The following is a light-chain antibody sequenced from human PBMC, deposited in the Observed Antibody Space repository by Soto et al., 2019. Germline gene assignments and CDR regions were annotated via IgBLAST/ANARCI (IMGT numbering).Light chain of an antibody. J-gene: IGKJ2*01. V-gene: IGKV1-39*01. Sequence: DIQMTQSPSSLSASVGDRVTITCRASQSISSYLNWYQQKPGKAPKLLIYAASSLQSGIPSRFSGSGSGTDFTLTNSSLQPEYFATYDCQQSYSTPPVTFGQGTKLEIK. CDR1: QSISSY. CDR3: QQSYSTPPVT. CDR2: AAS.